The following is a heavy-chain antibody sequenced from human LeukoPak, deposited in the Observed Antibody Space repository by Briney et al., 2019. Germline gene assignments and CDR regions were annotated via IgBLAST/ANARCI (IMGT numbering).Heavy chain of an antibody. CDR1: GGPINSHSYY. CDR2: VYYDGTS. Sequence: PSETLSLTCTVSGGPINSHSYYWGWIRQPPGKGLEWIGSVYYDGTSYSNPSLKTRVGVFVDTSRDQFSLDLDFVTAADTALYYCVRHISTNTDYFDSCGQGTLVSVSS. J-gene: IGHJ4*02. CDR3: VRHISTNTDYFDS. D-gene: IGHD5-24*01. V-gene: IGHV4-39*01.